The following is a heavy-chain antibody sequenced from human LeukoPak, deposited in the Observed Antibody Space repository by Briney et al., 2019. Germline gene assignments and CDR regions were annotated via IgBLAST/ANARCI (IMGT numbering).Heavy chain of an antibody. CDR2: IYSGGST. CDR1: GFTFSSYG. V-gene: IGHV3-53*01. D-gene: IGHD3-10*01. Sequence: GGSLRLSCAASGFTFSSYGMHWVRQAPGKGLEWVSVIYSGGSTYYADSVKGRFTISRDNSKNTLYLQMNSLRAEDTAVYYCARGNYYGSGSYDYWGQGTLVTVSS. J-gene: IGHJ4*02. CDR3: ARGNYYGSGSYDY.